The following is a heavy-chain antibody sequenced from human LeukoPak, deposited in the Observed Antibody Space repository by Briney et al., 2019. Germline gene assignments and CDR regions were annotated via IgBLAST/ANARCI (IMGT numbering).Heavy chain of an antibody. Sequence: GGSLRLSCAASGLAFSSSTMSWVRQAPGKGLECVSIISGGGADTYYTDSVTGRFTISRDNSKNTLFLQMNTLRVEDTAVYYCAKGHIDSEWLYFDSWGQGTLVTVSS. D-gene: IGHD2-21*01. CDR2: ISGGGADT. V-gene: IGHV3-23*01. CDR3: AKGHIDSEWLYFDS. CDR1: GLAFSSST. J-gene: IGHJ4*02.